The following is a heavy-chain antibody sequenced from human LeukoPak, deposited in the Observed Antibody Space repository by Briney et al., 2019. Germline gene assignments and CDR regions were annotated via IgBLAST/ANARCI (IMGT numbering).Heavy chain of an antibody. CDR3: ARGLVAVAGDAFDI. D-gene: IGHD6-19*01. V-gene: IGHV4-34*01. CDR1: GGSFSGYY. J-gene: IGHJ3*02. Sequence: SETLSLTCAVYGGSFSGYYWSWIRQPPGKGLEWIGEINHSGSTNYNPSLKSRVTISVDTSKNQSSLKLSSVTAADTAVYYCARGLVAVAGDAFDIWGQGTMVTVSS. CDR2: INHSGST.